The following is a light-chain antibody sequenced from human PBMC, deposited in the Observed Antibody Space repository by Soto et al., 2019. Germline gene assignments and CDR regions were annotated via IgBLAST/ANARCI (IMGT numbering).Light chain of an antibody. V-gene: IGLV2-14*01. CDR3: SSYTTSNTPLYD. Sequence: SVLTQPASVSGSPGQSITISCTGTSSDPAVYNYVSWYRQHPGKAPKLMIYEVSSRPSGVYNRFSGSQSGNTASLIISRLQAEDEANYYCSSYTTSNTPLYDIGTGTK. J-gene: IGLJ1*01. CDR2: EVS. CDR1: SSDPAVYNY.